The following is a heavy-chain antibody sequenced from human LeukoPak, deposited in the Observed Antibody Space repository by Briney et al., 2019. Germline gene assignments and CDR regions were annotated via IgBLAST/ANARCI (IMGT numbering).Heavy chain of an antibody. CDR3: ARGRGLLWFGELLRGSTIHDY. V-gene: IGHV1-2*02. J-gene: IGHJ4*02. D-gene: IGHD3-10*01. Sequence: VGSVKVSCKASGYTFSGTGWYLYWVRQAPGQGLEWMGWINPNSRGTNYAQKFQGRVTMTRDTSISTAYMELSRLRSDDTAVYYCARGRGLLWFGELLRGSTIHDYWGQGTLVTVSS. CDR2: INPNSRGT. CDR1: GYTFSGTGWY.